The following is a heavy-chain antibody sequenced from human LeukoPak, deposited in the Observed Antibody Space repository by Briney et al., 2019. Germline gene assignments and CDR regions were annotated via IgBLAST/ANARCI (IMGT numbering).Heavy chain of an antibody. CDR2: IYYSGST. CDR1: GGSISSYY. J-gene: IGHJ5*02. CDR3: ARLNYYEPPHNWFDP. V-gene: IGHV4-59*01. Sequence: PSETLSLTCTVSGGSISSYYWSWIRQPPGKGLEWIGYIYYSGSTNYNPSLKSRVTISVDTSKNQFSLKLSSVTAADTAVYYCARLNYYEPPHNWFDPWGQGTLVTVSS. D-gene: IGHD3-3*01.